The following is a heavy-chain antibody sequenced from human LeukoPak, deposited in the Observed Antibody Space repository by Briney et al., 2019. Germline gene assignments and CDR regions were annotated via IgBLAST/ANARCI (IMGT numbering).Heavy chain of an antibody. D-gene: IGHD4-17*01. CDR3: ARSEDYGGPFDP. Sequence: ASVKVSCKASGYTFTSYGISWVRQAPGQGLEWMGWISAYNGNTNYAQKLQGRVTMTTDTSTSTAYMELRSLRPDDMAVYYCARSEDYGGPFDPWGQGTLVTVSS. CDR2: ISAYNGNT. J-gene: IGHJ5*02. V-gene: IGHV1-18*03. CDR1: GYTFTSYG.